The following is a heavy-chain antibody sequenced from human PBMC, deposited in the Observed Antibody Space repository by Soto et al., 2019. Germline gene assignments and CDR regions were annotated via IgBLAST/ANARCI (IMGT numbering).Heavy chain of an antibody. CDR2: INWNGAYS. J-gene: IGHJ3*01. D-gene: IGHD6-19*01. Sequence: VQLVESGGNLARPGESLRLSCTASGFKFDDYAFHWVRQAPGKGPEWVSGINWNGAYSGYADSVKGRFTISRDNAGNSVYLQMDTLRPEDTALYYCARVHSSGWYVEPYDAWGQGTMVTVSS. CDR3: ARVHSSGWYVEPYDA. CDR1: GFKFDDYA. V-gene: IGHV3-9*01.